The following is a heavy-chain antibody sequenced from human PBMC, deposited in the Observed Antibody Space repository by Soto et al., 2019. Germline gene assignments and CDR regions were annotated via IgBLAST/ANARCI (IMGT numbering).Heavy chain of an antibody. CDR1: GGSISSSSYY. Sequence: PSETLSLTCPVSGGSISSSSYYWGWIRQSPGKGLEWIGSIYYSGSTYYNPSLKSRVTISVDTSKNQFSLKLSSVTAADTAVYYCARRVDTAMGTFDYWGQGTLVTVSS. V-gene: IGHV4-39*01. CDR2: IYYSGST. J-gene: IGHJ4*02. D-gene: IGHD5-18*01. CDR3: ARRVDTAMGTFDY.